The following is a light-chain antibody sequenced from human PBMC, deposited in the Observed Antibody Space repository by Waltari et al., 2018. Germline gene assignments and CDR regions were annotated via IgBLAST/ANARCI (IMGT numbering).Light chain of an antibody. J-gene: IGLJ2*01. V-gene: IGLV2-14*03. Sequence: QSALTQPASVSGSSGQSLTIPSTGSSSDVRCYDYLSWYQHLPGKAPKLIIFDVLVRPSGVSNRFSGSKSGNTASLTISGLQAEDEADYYCASYTYSSNVVFGGGTKVTV. CDR3: ASYTYSSNVV. CDR1: SSDVRCYDY. CDR2: DVL.